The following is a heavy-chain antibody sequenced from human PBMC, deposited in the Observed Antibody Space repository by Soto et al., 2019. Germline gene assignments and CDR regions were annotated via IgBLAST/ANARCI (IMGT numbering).Heavy chain of an antibody. Sequence: PGESLKISCKGSGYSFSSYWIGWVRQMPGKGLEWMGFIYPGDSETRYSPSFQGQVTISADKSISTAYLQWSSLKASDTAIYYCARDYDYALDYWGQGTLVTVSS. D-gene: IGHD3-16*01. J-gene: IGHJ4*02. V-gene: IGHV5-51*01. CDR3: ARDYDYALDY. CDR2: IYPGDSET. CDR1: GYSFSSYW.